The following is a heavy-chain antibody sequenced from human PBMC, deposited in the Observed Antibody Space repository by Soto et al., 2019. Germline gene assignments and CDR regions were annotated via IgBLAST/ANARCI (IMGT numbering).Heavy chain of an antibody. CDR1: GGSISSGGFY. D-gene: IGHD6-13*01. CDR2: IYYSGST. CDR3: ARSRDWFDP. V-gene: IGHV4-31*03. J-gene: IGHJ5*02. Sequence: QVHLQESGPGLVKPSQTLSLTCTVSGGSISSGGFYWSWLRQHPGKGLEWIGYIYYSGSTYYNPSLHSRISISLDTSKSQFYLKLSSVTAADTAVYYCARSRDWFDPWGPGTQVIVSS.